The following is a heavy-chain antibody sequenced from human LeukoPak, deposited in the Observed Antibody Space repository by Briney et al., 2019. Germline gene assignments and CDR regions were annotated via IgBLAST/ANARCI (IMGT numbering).Heavy chain of an antibody. V-gene: IGHV3-48*03. CDR3: AREAAYYYGSGILY. J-gene: IGHJ4*02. D-gene: IGHD3-10*01. Sequence: GGSLRLSCAASGFTFSSYEMNWFRQAPGKGLEWVSYISSSGSTIYYADSVKGRFTISRDNAKNSLYLQMNSLRAEDTAVYYCAREAAYYYGSGILYWGQGTLVTVSS. CDR2: ISSSGSTI. CDR1: GFTFSSYE.